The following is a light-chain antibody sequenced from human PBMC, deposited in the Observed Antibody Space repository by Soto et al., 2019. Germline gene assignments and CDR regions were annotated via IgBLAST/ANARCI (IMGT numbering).Light chain of an antibody. CDR1: QSVSSSH. CDR3: QQCGRLQVT. Sequence: EIVLTQSPGTLSLSSGERATLSCRASQSVSSSHLAWYQQKAGQAPRLLIYGASSRATGIPDRFSGSGSGTDFTLTISRLEPEDFAVYYCQQCGRLQVTFGGGTKVEIK. V-gene: IGKV3-20*01. CDR2: GAS. J-gene: IGKJ4*01.